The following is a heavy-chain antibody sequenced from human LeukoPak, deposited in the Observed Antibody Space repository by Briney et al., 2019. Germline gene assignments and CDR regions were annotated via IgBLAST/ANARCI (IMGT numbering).Heavy chain of an antibody. Sequence: GASVKVSCKSSGYTFTNYGISWVRQAPGQGLEWMGWISAYNGNTNYAQKFQGRVTMTEDTSTDTAYMELSSLRSEDTAVYYCATGPLIIVGATSSAQYYFDYWGQGTLVTVSS. CDR1: GYTFTNYG. V-gene: IGHV1-18*01. CDR3: ATGPLIIVGATSSAQYYFDY. D-gene: IGHD1-26*01. CDR2: ISAYNGNT. J-gene: IGHJ4*02.